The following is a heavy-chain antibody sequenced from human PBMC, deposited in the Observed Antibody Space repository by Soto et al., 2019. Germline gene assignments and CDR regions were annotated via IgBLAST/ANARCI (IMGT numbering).Heavy chain of an antibody. CDR1: GLSLSTIGEG. V-gene: IGHV2-5*02. D-gene: IGHD2-21*02. CDR3: VQTRCGGDCLQSYSSHSYYGLDV. J-gene: IGHJ6*02. CDR2: VYWDDDK. Sequence: QITLKESGPTLVKPTQTLTLTCTFSGLSLSTIGEGVGWIRQPPGKALEWLALVYWDDDKRYSPSLKSRLTITXDXSXNXXGLTMTNMGPVDTATYYCVQTRCGGDCLQSYSSHSYYGLDVWGQGTTVTVSS.